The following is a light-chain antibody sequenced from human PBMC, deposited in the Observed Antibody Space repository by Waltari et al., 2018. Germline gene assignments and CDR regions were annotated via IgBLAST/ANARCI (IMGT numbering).Light chain of an antibody. CDR1: STDVGVYNY. Sequence: QSALTQPPSASGSPGQSVTMSCTGTSTDVGVYNYVSWYHQHPGKAPKLLIYEVSERPSGVPDRVSGSKSGNTASLTVSGLQPEDEADYYCASFAGSNTLFGGGTKLTVL. V-gene: IGLV2-8*01. J-gene: IGLJ2*01. CDR2: EVS. CDR3: ASFAGSNTL.